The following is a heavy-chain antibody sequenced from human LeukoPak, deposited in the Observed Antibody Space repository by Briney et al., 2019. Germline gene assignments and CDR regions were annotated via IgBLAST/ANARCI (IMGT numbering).Heavy chain of an antibody. CDR1: GFTFSSYS. J-gene: IGHJ4*02. CDR3: ASSYCSGGSCYAFDY. D-gene: IGHD2-15*01. V-gene: IGHV3-21*01. CDR2: ISKSSSYI. Sequence: PGGSLRLSCAASGFTFSSYSMNWVRQAPGKGLELVSCISKSSSYIDYAGSVKGRFTISRDNAKNSLYLQMNSLRAEDTAVYYCASSYCSGGSCYAFDYWGQGTLVTVSS.